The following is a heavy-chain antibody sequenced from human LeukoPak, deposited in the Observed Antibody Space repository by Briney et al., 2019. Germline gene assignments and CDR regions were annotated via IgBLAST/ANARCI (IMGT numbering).Heavy chain of an antibody. Sequence: GGSLRLSCAVSGVTFSDYAMSWVRQAPGKGLEWVAVIWYDENIKYYADSVKGRFTISRDNSENTLFLQMDSLRVEDTAVYFCAKDRRQLVEGVFDYWGQGTLVTVSS. V-gene: IGHV3-30*02. D-gene: IGHD6-13*01. CDR3: AKDRRQLVEGVFDY. CDR2: IWYDENIK. J-gene: IGHJ4*02. CDR1: GVTFSDYA.